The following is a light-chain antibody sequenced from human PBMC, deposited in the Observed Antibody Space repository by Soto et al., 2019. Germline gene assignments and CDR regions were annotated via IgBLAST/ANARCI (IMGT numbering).Light chain of an antibody. J-gene: IGLJ1*01. CDR1: SSDVGGYNY. Sequence: QSALTQPASVYGSPGQSITISCTGTSSDVGGYNYVSWYQQHPGKAPKFMIYDVSNRPSGVSTRFSGSKSGNTASLTISGLQAEDEADYYCNSYTTSNTRQIVFGTGTKVT. CDR2: DVS. V-gene: IGLV2-14*01. CDR3: NSYTTSNTRQIV.